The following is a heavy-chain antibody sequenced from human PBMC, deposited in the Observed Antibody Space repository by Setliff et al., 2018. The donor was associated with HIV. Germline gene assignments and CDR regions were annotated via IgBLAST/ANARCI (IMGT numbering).Heavy chain of an antibody. J-gene: IGHJ5*02. D-gene: IGHD3-10*01. CDR1: GGSISSYY. CDR2: IYTSGSV. Sequence: PSETLSLTCTVSGGSISSYYWSWIRQPPGKGLEWIGYIYTSGSVNYKPSLKGRVAISVDTSRNQFSLRVTSVTAADTAVYFCARDRHSSGLGSYGPWGPGILVTVSS. CDR3: ARDRHSSGLGSYGP. V-gene: IGHV4-4*09.